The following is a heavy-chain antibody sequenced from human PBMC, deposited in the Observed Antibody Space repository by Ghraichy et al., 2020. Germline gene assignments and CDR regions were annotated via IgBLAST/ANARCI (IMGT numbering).Heavy chain of an antibody. D-gene: IGHD3-10*01. V-gene: IGHV3-23*01. CDR3: ARRPTYSGLGTCFDY. J-gene: IGHJ4*02. Sequence: GESLNISCAASGITFSNYAMSWVRQIPGKGLEWVSTIDGAGEKTYHAGSVKGRFTIYRDNSMNTLFLQINNLRAEDTARYYCARRPTYSGLGTCFDYWGQGTLVTVSS. CDR2: IDGAGEKT. CDR1: GITFSNYA.